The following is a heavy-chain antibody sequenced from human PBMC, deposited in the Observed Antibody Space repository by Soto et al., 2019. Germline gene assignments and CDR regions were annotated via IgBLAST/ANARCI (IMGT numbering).Heavy chain of an antibody. Sequence: QLQLQESGPGLVKPSETLSLTCTVSGGSISSSSYYWGWIRQPPGKGLEWIGSIYYSGSTYYNPSLKSRVTISVDTSKNQFSLKLSSVTAADTAVYYCARINSSGWYRYYYYYYGMDVW. CDR2: IYYSGST. J-gene: IGHJ6*01. CDR3: ARINSSGWYRYYYYYYGMDV. V-gene: IGHV4-39*01. CDR1: GGSISSSSYY. D-gene: IGHD6-19*01.